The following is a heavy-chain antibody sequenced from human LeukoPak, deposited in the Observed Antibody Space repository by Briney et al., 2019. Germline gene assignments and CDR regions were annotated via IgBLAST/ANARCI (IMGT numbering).Heavy chain of an antibody. CDR1: GFTFSSYG. J-gene: IGHJ4*02. D-gene: IGHD3-3*01. V-gene: IGHV3-30*03. CDR2: ISYDGSNK. Sequence: GGSLRLSCAASGFTFSSYGMHWVRQAPGKGLEWVAVISYDGSNKYYADSVKGRFSISRDNAKNSLYLQMNSLRAEDTAVYYCARERGYDSWSGSRVLFDHWGQGTLVTVSS. CDR3: ARERGYDSWSGSRVLFDH.